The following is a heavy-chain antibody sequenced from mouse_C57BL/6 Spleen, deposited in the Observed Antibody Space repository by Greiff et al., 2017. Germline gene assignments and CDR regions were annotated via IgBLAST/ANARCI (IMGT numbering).Heavy chain of an antibody. V-gene: IGHV14-4*01. J-gene: IGHJ2*01. CDR3: TTGYYFDY. Sequence: VQLQQSGAELVRPGASVTLSCTASGFNIKDDYMHWVKQRPEQGLEWIGWIDPENGDTEYASKFQGKATITADTSSNTAYLQLSSLTSEDTAVYYCTTGYYFDYWGQGTTLTVSS. CDR2: IDPENGDT. CDR1: GFNIKDDY.